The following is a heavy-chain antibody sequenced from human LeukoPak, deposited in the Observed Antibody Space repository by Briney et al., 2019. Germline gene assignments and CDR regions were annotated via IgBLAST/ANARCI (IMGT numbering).Heavy chain of an antibody. Sequence: PGGSLRLSCAASGFTFDDYGMSWVRQAPGKGLEWVSGINWNGGSTGYADSVKGRLTISRDNAKNSLYLQMNSLRAEDTALYYCARGVRYFDWLLAFDYWGQGTLVTVSS. J-gene: IGHJ4*02. CDR1: GFTFDDYG. D-gene: IGHD3-9*01. CDR2: INWNGGST. V-gene: IGHV3-20*04. CDR3: ARGVRYFDWLLAFDY.